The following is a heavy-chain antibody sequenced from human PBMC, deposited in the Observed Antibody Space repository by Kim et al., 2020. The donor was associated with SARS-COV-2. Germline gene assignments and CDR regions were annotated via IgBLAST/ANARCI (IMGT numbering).Heavy chain of an antibody. CDR1: GGSISSSSYY. CDR3: ARRSRRYCSGGGCYPVFDAFDI. Sequence: SETLSLTCSVSGGSISSSSYYWGWIRQPPGKGLEWIGSIYYSGSTYSNPSLKSRVTISVDTSKNQFSLKLSSVTAADTAVEYCARRSRRYCSGGGCYPVFDAFDIWGQGTMVTVSS. J-gene: IGHJ3*02. V-gene: IGHV4-39*01. CDR2: IYYSGST. D-gene: IGHD2-15*01.